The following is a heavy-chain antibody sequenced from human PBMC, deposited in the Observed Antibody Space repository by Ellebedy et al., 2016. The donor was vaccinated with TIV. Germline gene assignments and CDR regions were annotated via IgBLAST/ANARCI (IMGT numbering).Heavy chain of an antibody. D-gene: IGHD3-3*01. CDR3: AREETPYYDFWLSVNWFDP. V-gene: IGHV3-7*03. J-gene: IGHJ5*02. CDR2: IKQDGSEK. CDR1: GFTFSSYW. Sequence: GGSLRLSXAASGFTFSSYWMSWVRQAPGKGLEWVANIKQDGSEKYYVDSVKGRYTISRDNAKNSLYLQMNSLRAEDTAVYYCAREETPYYDFWLSVNWFDPWGQGTLVTVSS.